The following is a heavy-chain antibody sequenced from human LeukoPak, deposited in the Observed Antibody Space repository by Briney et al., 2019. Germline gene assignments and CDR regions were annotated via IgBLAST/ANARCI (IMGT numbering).Heavy chain of an antibody. CDR3: TTESVAMDTAMVTSGDFDY. J-gene: IGHJ4*02. CDR1: GFTFSSYA. V-gene: IGHV3-15*01. CDR2: IKSKTDGGTT. D-gene: IGHD5-18*01. Sequence: GSLRLSCAASGFTFSSYAMSWVRQAPGKGLEWVGRIKSKTDGGTTDYAVPVKGRFTISRDDSKNTLYLQMNSLKTEDTAVYYCTTESVAMDTAMVTSGDFDYWGQGTLVTVSS.